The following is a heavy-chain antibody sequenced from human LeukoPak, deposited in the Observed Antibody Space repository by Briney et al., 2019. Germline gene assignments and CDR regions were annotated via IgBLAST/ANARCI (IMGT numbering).Heavy chain of an antibody. D-gene: IGHD3-22*01. CDR1: GFTFTSSA. Sequence: ASVKVSCKASGFTFTSSAKQWVRQARGQRLEWIGWIVVGSGYTNYAQKFQERVTITRDMSTSTAYMELSSLRSEDTAVYYCATGVPTYYDSSGYVIHWGQGTLVTVSS. CDR2: IVVGSGYT. J-gene: IGHJ4*02. CDR3: ATGVPTYYDSSGYVIH. V-gene: IGHV1-58*02.